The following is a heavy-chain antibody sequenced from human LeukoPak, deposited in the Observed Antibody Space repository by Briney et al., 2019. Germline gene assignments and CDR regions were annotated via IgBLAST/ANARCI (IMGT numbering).Heavy chain of an antibody. CDR3: ARMGGYYYHRVDY. CDR2: INHSGST. D-gene: IGHD3-22*01. CDR1: GGSFSGYY. Sequence: SETLSLTCAVYGGSFSGYYWSWVRQPPGKGLEWIGEINHSGSTNYNPSLKSRVTISVDTSENQFSLKLSSVTAADTAVYYCARMGGYYYHRVDYWGQGTLVTVSS. J-gene: IGHJ4*02. V-gene: IGHV4-34*01.